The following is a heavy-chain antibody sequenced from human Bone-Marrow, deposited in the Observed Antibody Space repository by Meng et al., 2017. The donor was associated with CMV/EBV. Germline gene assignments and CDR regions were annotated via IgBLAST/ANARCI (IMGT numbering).Heavy chain of an antibody. J-gene: IGHJ4*02. CDR2: ISYDGSNK. D-gene: IGHD3-10*01. V-gene: IGHV3-30-3*01. CDR3: AKSQLSISLVRGVILF. CDR1: GFTFSSYA. Sequence: GGSLRLSCAASGFTFSSYAMHWVRQAPGKGLEWVAVISYDGSNKYYADSVKGRFTISRDNSKNTLYLQMNSLRAEDTAIYYCAKSQLSISLVRGVILFWGQRTLVTVSS.